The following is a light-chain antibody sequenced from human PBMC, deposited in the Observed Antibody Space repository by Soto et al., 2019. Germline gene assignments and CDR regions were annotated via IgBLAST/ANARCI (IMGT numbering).Light chain of an antibody. V-gene: IGLV2-14*01. CDR1: SSDVGGYNY. J-gene: IGLJ2*01. CDR3: SSYTSTSPVV. Sequence: QSALTQPASVSGSPGQSITISCTGTSSDVGGYNYVSWYQQHPGKAPKLIIYGVSHRPSGVSNRFSGSKSGNTASLTISGLQAEDEADYYCSSYTSTSPVVFGGGTKLTVL. CDR2: GVS.